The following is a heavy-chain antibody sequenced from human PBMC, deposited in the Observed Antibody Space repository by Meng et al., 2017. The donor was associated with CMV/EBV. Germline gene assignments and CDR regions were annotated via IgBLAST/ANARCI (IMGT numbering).Heavy chain of an antibody. CDR3: ARGTYSSSWYKFDP. D-gene: IGHD6-13*01. J-gene: IGHJ5*02. CDR2: INPNSGGT. Sequence: ASVKVSCKASGYTFTGYYMHWVRQAPGQGLEWMGWINPNSGGTNFAQKFQGRVTMTRDTSIRTAYMELSRLRSDDTAVYYCARGTYSSSWYKFDPWGQGILVTVSS. V-gene: IGHV1-2*02. CDR1: GYTFTGYY.